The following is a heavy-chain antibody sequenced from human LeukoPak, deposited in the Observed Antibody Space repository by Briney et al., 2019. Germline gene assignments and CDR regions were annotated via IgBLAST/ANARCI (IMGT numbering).Heavy chain of an antibody. J-gene: IGHJ2*01. CDR2: MNVDGSEK. D-gene: IGHD4-17*01. Sequence: GRSLRLSCAASGFTFGVYWMSWVRQAPGKGLEWVANMNVDGSEKYYVASAMGRFTISRDNAKNSLYLQMNSLRAEDTAVYYCARIDYGDYLWYFDLWGRGTLVTVSS. CDR3: ARIDYGDYLWYFDL. V-gene: IGHV3-7*01. CDR1: GFTFGVYW.